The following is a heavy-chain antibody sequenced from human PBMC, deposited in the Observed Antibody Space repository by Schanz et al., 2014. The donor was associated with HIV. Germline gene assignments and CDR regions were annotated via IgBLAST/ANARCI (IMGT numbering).Heavy chain of an antibody. CDR1: GFTFSTYS. CDR2: ISASGSSL. CDR3: ARQYDY. Sequence: EVQLVESGGGLVQPGGSLRLSCATSGFTFSTYSMNWVRQAPGRGLEWVSYISASGSSLQYADSVRGRFTISRDTAKNSLYLQMNSLRDDDTAVYYCARQYDYWGRGTLVTVSS. V-gene: IGHV3-48*02. J-gene: IGHJ4*02.